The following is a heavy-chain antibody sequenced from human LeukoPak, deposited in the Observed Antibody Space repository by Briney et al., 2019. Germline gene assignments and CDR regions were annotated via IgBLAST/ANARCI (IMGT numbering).Heavy chain of an antibody. V-gene: IGHV3-23*01. CDR2: ISGSGGST. Sequence: GASVKVSCKASGGTFSSYAMSWVRQAPGKGLEWVSAISGSGGSTYYADSVKGRFTISRDNSKNTLYLQMNSLRAEDTAVYYCAKDSYDSLAVGYWGQGTLVTVSS. D-gene: IGHD3-22*01. J-gene: IGHJ4*02. CDR3: AKDSYDSLAVGY. CDR1: GGTFSSYA.